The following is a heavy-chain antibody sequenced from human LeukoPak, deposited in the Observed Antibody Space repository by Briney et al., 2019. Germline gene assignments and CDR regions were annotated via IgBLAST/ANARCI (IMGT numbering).Heavy chain of an antibody. CDR2: FDPEDGET. D-gene: IGHD5-12*01. Sequence: ASVKVSCKVSGYTLTELSMHWVRQAPGKGLEWMGGFDPEDGETIYAQKFQGRVTMTEGTSTDTAYMELSSLRSEDTAVYYCATVLRGYSGFILDYWGQGTLVTVSS. CDR1: GYTLTELS. CDR3: ATVLRGYSGFILDY. V-gene: IGHV1-24*01. J-gene: IGHJ4*02.